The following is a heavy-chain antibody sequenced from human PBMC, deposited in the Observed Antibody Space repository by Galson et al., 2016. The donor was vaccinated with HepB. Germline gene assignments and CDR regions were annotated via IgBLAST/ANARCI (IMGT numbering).Heavy chain of an antibody. CDR2: IYNSGST. V-gene: IGHV4-31*03. J-gene: IGHJ4*02. CDR3: ARDRGKIGYSSSSDF. D-gene: IGHD6-13*01. Sequence: TLSLTCSVSGASISSGGYYWSWIRQHPGKGLEWIGYIYNSGSTFYNPSLKSRVTISGDTSKNQFSLKLTSVTAADTAVYYCARDRGKIGYSSSSDFWGQGTLVTVSS. CDR1: GASISSGGYY.